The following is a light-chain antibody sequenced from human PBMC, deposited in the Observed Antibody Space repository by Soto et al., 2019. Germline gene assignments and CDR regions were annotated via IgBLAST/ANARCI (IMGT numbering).Light chain of an antibody. V-gene: IGKV1-39*01. CDR1: QSISSY. J-gene: IGKJ5*01. CDR3: QRAKSFPVS. Sequence: DIQMTQSPSSLSASVGDRVTITCRASQSISSYLNWYQQKPGKVPKLLIYAASILQSGVPSRFSGSGSGTDFTLTINNLQPEDFATYYCQRAKSFPVSFGQGTRLEIK. CDR2: AAS.